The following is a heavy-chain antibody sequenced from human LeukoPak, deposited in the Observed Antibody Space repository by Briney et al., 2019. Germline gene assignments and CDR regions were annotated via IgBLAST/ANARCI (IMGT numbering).Heavy chain of an antibody. CDR3: ERHPKAYCGGDCYSYAFDI. V-gene: IGHV4-39*01. D-gene: IGHD2-21*02. CDR1: GGSISSSSYY. CDR2: IYYSGST. Sequence: SETLSLICTVSGGSISSSSYYWGWIRQPPGKGLEWIGSIYYSGSTYYNPSLKSRVTISVDTPKKPFSLKLSSLTAADTAVYSCERHPKAYCGGDCYSYAFDIWGQGTMVTVSS. J-gene: IGHJ3*02.